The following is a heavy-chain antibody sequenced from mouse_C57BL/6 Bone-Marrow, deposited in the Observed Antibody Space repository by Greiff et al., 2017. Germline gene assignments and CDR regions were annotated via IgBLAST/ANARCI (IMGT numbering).Heavy chain of an antibody. J-gene: IGHJ4*01. Sequence: EVKLVESGEGLVKPGGSLKLSCAASGFTFSSYAMSWVRQTPEQRLEWVAYISSGGDYIYYAATVKGRFTIPRDNARNTLYMQMSSLKSEDTAMYYCTRDGEIYYYGSSYYAMDYWGQGTSVTVSS. CDR1: GFTFSSYA. CDR2: ISSGGDYI. D-gene: IGHD1-1*01. V-gene: IGHV5-9-1*02. CDR3: TRDGEIYYYGSSYYAMDY.